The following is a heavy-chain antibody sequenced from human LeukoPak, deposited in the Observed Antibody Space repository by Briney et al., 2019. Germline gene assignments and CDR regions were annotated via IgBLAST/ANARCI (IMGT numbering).Heavy chain of an antibody. D-gene: IGHD1-26*01. J-gene: IGHJ6*03. Sequence: ASLKVSCKASGYTFTSYDINWVRQATRQGLEWMGWMNPNSGNTGYAQKFQGRVTITADESTSTAYMELSSLRSEDTAVYYCAREIVGATYPYYYYMDVWGKGTTVTISS. CDR2: MNPNSGNT. CDR3: AREIVGATYPYYYYMDV. CDR1: GYTFTSYD. V-gene: IGHV1-8*01.